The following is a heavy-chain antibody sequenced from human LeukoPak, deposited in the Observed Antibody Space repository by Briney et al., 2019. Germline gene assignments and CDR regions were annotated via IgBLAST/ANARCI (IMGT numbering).Heavy chain of an antibody. CDR3: ARDASSDHWFDP. D-gene: IGHD6-19*01. J-gene: IGHJ5*02. Sequence: GRSLRLSCASSGFTFSSYAMHWVRQAPGKGLEWVAVISFDGDNKYYADSVKRRFTISRDNSKNTVFLQMNSMRAEDTAVYYCARDASSDHWFDPWGQGTLVTVSS. CDR2: ISFDGDNK. V-gene: IGHV3-30-3*01. CDR1: GFTFSSYA.